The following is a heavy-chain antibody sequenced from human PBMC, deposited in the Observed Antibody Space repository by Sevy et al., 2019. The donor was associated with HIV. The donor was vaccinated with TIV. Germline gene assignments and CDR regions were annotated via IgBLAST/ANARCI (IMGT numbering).Heavy chain of an antibody. V-gene: IGHV3-23*01. D-gene: IGHD2-15*01. Sequence: GGSLRLSCAASGFTFSSYAMSWVRQAPGKGLEWVSAISGSGGSTYYADSVKGRFTISRDNSKNTLYLQMNSLRAEDMAVYYCAYGYGYCSGGSCLSFQHWGQGTLVTVSS. CDR1: GFTFSSYA. CDR2: ISGSGGST. CDR3: AYGYGYCSGGSCLSFQH. J-gene: IGHJ1*01.